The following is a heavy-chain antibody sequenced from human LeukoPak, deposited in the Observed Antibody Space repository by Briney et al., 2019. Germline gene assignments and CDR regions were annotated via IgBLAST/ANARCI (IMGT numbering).Heavy chain of an antibody. CDR2: INHSGST. CDR3: ARWSDYYDSSGYSGIDY. D-gene: IGHD3-22*01. Sequence: SETLSLTCAVYGGSFSGYYWSWIRQPPGKGLEGIGEINHSGSTNYNPSLKSQVTISLDTAKNQFSLKLSSVTAADTAVYYCARWSDYYDSSGYSGIDYWGQGTLVTVSP. CDR1: GGSFSGYY. J-gene: IGHJ4*02. V-gene: IGHV4-34*01.